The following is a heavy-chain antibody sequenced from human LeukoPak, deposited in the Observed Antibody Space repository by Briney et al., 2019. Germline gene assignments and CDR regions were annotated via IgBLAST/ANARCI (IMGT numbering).Heavy chain of an antibody. CDR3: ARGGDFWSGYSRGYYMDV. CDR2: ISGSGDNT. J-gene: IGHJ6*03. D-gene: IGHD3-3*01. Sequence: GGSLRLSCADSGFTFSSYVMTWVRQAPGKGLEWVSAISGSGDNTDYADSVKGRFTISRDNSKNTLYLQMNSLRAEDTAVYYRARGGDFWSGYSRGYYMDVWGKGTTVTVSS. V-gene: IGHV3-23*01. CDR1: GFTFSSYV.